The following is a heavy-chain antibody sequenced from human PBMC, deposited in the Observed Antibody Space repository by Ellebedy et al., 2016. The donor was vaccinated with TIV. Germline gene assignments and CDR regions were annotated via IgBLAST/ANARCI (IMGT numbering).Heavy chain of an antibody. J-gene: IGHJ6*03. V-gene: IGHV4-61*02. CDR1: GDSSSSGKYY. CDR3: ARVSYYSSYMDV. Sequence: SETLSLXXTVSGDSSSSGKYYWSWIRQPAGKGLEWIGRIYTSGRTDYNPSLKSRVTMSIDMSKNQFSLNLTSVTAADTAVYYCARVSYYSSYMDVWGKGTTVTVSS. CDR2: IYTSGRT.